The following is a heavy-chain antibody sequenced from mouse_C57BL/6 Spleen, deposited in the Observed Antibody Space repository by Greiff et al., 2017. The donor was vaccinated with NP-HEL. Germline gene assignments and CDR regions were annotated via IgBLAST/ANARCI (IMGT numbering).Heavy chain of an antibody. D-gene: IGHD1-1*01. V-gene: IGHV1-69*01. CDR1: GYTFTSYW. Sequence: QVQLQQPGAELVMPGASVKLSCKASGYTFTSYWMHWVKQRPGQGLEWIGEIDPSDSYTNYNQKFKGKSTLTVDKSSSTAYMQLSSLTSKDAAVYYCARGEDYGSSPAWFAYWGQGTLVTVSA. CDR3: ARGEDYGSSPAWFAY. J-gene: IGHJ3*01. CDR2: IDPSDSYT.